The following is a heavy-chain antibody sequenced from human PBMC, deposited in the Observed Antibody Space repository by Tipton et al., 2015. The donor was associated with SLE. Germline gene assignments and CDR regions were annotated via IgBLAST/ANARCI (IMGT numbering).Heavy chain of an antibody. CDR3: ARVYPGERYFDY. V-gene: IGHV3-53*01. J-gene: IGHJ4*02. CDR1: GFSFGDHP. CDR2: IYSGGST. D-gene: IGHD2-2*01. Sequence: TLSLTCTASGFSFGDHPMNWVRQAPGKGLEWVSVIYSGGSTYYADSVKGRFTIPRDNSKNTLYLQMNSLRAEDTAVYYCARVYPGERYFDYWGQGTLVTVSS.